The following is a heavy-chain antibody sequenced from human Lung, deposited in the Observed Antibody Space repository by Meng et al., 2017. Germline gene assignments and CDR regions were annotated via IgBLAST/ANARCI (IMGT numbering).Heavy chain of an antibody. CDR3: ARDLLSPSPWFPP. J-gene: IGHJ5*02. D-gene: IGHD2/OR15-2a*01. CDR2: INAFPPPP. Sequence: QVQLVQSGAEVKKPGASVKVSCKASGYTFNSYTMHWVRQAPGQRREWMGWINAFPPPPLSSPPFPPPLPITRDTSASTAYMELSSLRSEDTAVYYCARDLLSPSPWFPPWGQGTLVTVSS. V-gene: IGHV1-3*01. CDR1: GYTFNSYT.